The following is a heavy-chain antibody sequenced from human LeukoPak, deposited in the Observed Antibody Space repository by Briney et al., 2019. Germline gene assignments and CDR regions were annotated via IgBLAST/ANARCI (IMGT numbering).Heavy chain of an antibody. J-gene: IGHJ4*02. CDR2: ILPILGIA. CDR1: GGTFSSYT. D-gene: IGHD1-26*01. CDR3: ARATKLVGVFDY. Sequence: SVKVSCKASGGTFSSYTISWVRQAPGQGLEWMGRILPILGIANYAQKFQGRVTITAGKSTSTPYMELSRLRSDDTAVYYCARATKLVGVFDYWGQGTLVTVSS. V-gene: IGHV1-69*02.